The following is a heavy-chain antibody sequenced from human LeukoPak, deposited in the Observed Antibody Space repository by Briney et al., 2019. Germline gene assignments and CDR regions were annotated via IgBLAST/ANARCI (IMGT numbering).Heavy chain of an antibody. J-gene: IGHJ2*01. CDR3: ARAPTRYSSSWPRNWYFDL. V-gene: IGHV4-39*07. CDR2: INHSGST. D-gene: IGHD6-13*01. Sequence: SETLSLTCTVSGGSISSRGYYWSWIRQPPGKGLEWIGEINHSGSTNYNPSLKSRVTISVDTSKNQFSLKLSSVTAADTAVYYCARAPTRYSSSWPRNWYFDLWGRGTLVTVSS. CDR1: GGSISSRGYY.